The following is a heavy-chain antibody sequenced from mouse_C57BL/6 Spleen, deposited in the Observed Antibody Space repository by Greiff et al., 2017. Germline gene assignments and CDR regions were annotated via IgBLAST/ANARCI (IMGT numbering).Heavy chain of an antibody. V-gene: IGHV1-18*01. CDR3: ARGEVYYCNYVYAMDY. CDR2: INPNNGGT. J-gene: IGHJ4*01. Sequence: EVQLMESGPELVKPGASVKIPCKASGYTFTDYNMGWVKQSHGKSLEWIGDINPNNGGTIYNQKFKGKATLSVDKASSTAYLELRSLTSEDTAVYYCARGEVYYCNYVYAMDYWGQGTSVTVSS. CDR1: GYTFTDYN. D-gene: IGHD2-1*01.